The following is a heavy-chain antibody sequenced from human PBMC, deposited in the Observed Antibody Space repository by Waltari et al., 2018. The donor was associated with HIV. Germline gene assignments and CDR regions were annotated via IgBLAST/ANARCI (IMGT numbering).Heavy chain of an antibody. V-gene: IGHV3-30*10. CDR3: ARDLAIAMVTAIRGFTGYVDL. J-gene: IGHJ2*01. Sequence: QVQLVESGGDLVRPGGSLRLSCIASGFTSAAYAIHWVRQAPGKGLEWVAVVSGDGNKKAYRPSLRGRFTISRDSAKDAVFLEMNSLRVEDTATYYCARDLAIAMVTAIRGFTGYVDLWGRGTPVTVSS. CDR2: VSGDGNKK. D-gene: IGHD2-21*02. CDR1: GFTSAAYA.